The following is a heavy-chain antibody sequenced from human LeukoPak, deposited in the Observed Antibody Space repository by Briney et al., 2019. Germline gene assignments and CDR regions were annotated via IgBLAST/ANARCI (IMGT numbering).Heavy chain of an antibody. CDR3: ARDPNGDYVGAFDF. D-gene: IGHD4-17*01. CDR2: IVGSCAGT. V-gene: IGHV3-23*01. CDR1: GFTFSSYA. Sequence: PGGSLRLSCAASGFTFSSYAMSWVRQAPGKGLEWVSAIVGSCAGTQYADSVKGRFTISRDNSKNTLYLQMNSLRAEDTAVYYCARDPNGDYVGAFDFRGQGTMVTVSS. J-gene: IGHJ3*01.